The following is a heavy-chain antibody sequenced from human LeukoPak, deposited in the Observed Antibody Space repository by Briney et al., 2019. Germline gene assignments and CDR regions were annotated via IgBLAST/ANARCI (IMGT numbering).Heavy chain of an antibody. CDR1: GFTFSSYA. CDR3: ARDKVSSSWYEGGEWFDP. CDR2: ISYDGSNK. V-gene: IGHV3-30-3*01. D-gene: IGHD6-13*01. J-gene: IGHJ5*02. Sequence: PGRSPRLSCAASGFTFSSYAMHWVRQAPGKGLEWVAVISYDGSNKYYADSVKGRFTISRDNSKNTLYLQTNSLRAEDTAVYYCARDKVSSSWYEGGEWFDPWGQGTLVTVSS.